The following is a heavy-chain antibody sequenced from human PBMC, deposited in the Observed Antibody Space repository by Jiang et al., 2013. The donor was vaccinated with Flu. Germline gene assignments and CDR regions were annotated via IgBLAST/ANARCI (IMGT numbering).Heavy chain of an antibody. J-gene: IGHJ3*02. CDR3: AREGGDIVVVVAARAFDI. V-gene: IGHV1-69*04. CDR1: GGTFSSYA. CDR2: IIPILGIA. Sequence: GAEVKKPGSSVKVSCKASGGTFSSYAISWVRQAPGQGLEWMGRIIPILGIANYAQKFQGRVTITADKSTSTAYMELSSLRSEDTAVYYCAREGGDIVVVVAARAFDIWGQGTMVTVSS. D-gene: IGHD2-15*01.